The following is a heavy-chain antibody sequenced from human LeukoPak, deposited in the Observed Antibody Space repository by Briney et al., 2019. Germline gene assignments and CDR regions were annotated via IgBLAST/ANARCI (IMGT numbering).Heavy chain of an antibody. CDR3: ARGSGAAAGAFDY. CDR2: ISGSGSST. J-gene: IGHJ4*02. V-gene: IGHV3-23*01. D-gene: IGHD6-13*01. CDR1: GFTFSSYA. Sequence: GGSLRLSCAASGFTFSSYAVSWVRQAPGKGLEWVSAISGSGSSTYYADSVKGRFTVSRDNSKDTVSLQLNSLRAEDTAVYYCARGSGAAAGAFDYWGQGTLVTVPS.